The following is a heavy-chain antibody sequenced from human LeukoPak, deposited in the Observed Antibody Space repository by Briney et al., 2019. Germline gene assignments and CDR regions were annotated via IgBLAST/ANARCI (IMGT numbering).Heavy chain of an antibody. J-gene: IGHJ4*02. CDR3: ASHVTVLGTRGFDY. CDR2: IYHGGDT. D-gene: IGHD6-19*01. V-gene: IGHV4-4*02. Sequence: TSETLSLTCAVSGGSITSHSWWSWVRQPPGKGLEWIGEIYHGGDTNYDPSVKSRVTTSVDKSKNHFSLNLRSVTAAGTAIYYCASHVTVLGTRGFDYWGQGILVTVSS. CDR1: GGSITSHSW.